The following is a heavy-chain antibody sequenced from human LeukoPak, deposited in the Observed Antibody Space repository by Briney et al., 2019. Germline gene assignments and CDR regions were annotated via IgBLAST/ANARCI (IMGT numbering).Heavy chain of an antibody. V-gene: IGHV4-61*02. CDR3: AIRNFGNGFHI. D-gene: IGHD3-9*01. Sequence: NSSQTLSLTCTVSGGSMSSGNYHWTWIRQPAGKGLEWIGRIFNGRSTNYNPSLKSRATISQDTSKNQFSLDLTSVTAADTAVYYCAIRNFGNGFHILGQGTPVTVSS. J-gene: IGHJ3*02. CDR1: GGSMSSGNYH. CDR2: IFNGRST.